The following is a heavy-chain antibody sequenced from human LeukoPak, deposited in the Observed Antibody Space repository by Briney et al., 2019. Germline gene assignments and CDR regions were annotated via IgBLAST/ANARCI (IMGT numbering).Heavy chain of an antibody. V-gene: IGHV3-7*01. D-gene: IGHD5-18*01. CDR1: EFTFSIYW. Sequence: GGSLTLPCAASEFTFSIYWMSWVRQALGKGLEWVANIKQDGSQKDYVDSVRGRFTISRDNDKNSLYLQMNSLRAEDAAVYYCARSPDGYSYGLYYFDYWGQGTLVTVSS. J-gene: IGHJ4*02. CDR3: ARSPDGYSYGLYYFDY. CDR2: IKQDGSQK.